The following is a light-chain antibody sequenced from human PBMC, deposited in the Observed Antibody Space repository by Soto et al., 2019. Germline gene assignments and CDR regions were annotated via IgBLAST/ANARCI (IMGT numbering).Light chain of an antibody. CDR3: QQYGSSPRT. CDR1: QSVSSSY. CDR2: GAS. J-gene: IGKJ1*01. V-gene: IGKV3-20*01. Sequence: EIVLTQSPGTLSLSPGERATLSCRASQSVSSSYLAWYQQKPGQAPRLLIYGASSRATGIPDRFSGSGSGTAFPLTISRLEPQDFAVDYCQQYGSSPRTFGQGTKVEIK.